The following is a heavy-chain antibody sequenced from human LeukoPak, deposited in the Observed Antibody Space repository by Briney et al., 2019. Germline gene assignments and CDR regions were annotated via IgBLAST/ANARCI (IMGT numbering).Heavy chain of an antibody. CDR3: ARLIRITIFGVVMQYFDY. D-gene: IGHD3-3*01. Sequence: GESLKISCKGSGYSFTSYWIGWVRQMPGKGLGWMGIIYPGDSDTRYSPSFQGQVTISADKSISTAYLQWSSLKASDTAMYYCARLIRITIFGVVMQYFDYWGQGTLVTVSS. CDR1: GYSFTSYW. CDR2: IYPGDSDT. J-gene: IGHJ4*02. V-gene: IGHV5-51*01.